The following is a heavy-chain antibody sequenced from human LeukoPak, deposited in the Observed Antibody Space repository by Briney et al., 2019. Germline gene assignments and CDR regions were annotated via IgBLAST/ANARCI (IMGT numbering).Heavy chain of an antibody. V-gene: IGHV3-30*18. CDR1: GFTFSSYS. CDR3: AKNAYGSGSLIDY. CDR2: ISYDGNNK. J-gene: IGHJ4*02. D-gene: IGHD3-10*01. Sequence: PGGSLRLSCAASGFTFSSYSMNWVRQAPGKGLEWVAVISYDGNNKYYADSVKGRFTISRDNSKNTLYLQMNSLRAEDTAVYYCAKNAYGSGSLIDYWGQGTLVTVSS.